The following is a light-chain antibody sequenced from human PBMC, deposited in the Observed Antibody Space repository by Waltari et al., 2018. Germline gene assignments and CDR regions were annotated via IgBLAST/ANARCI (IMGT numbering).Light chain of an antibody. Sequence: HSALTQPASVSGSPGQSITISCTGTNSDVGSYDRVSWYQQHPGKAPKVMISEVSKRPSGFSNRFSGSKSGNTASLTISGLQAEDEADYYCCSYAGSSTFDWVFGVVTKLTVL. J-gene: IGLJ3*02. CDR2: EVS. V-gene: IGLV2-23*02. CDR3: CSYAGSSTFDWV. CDR1: NSDVGSYDR.